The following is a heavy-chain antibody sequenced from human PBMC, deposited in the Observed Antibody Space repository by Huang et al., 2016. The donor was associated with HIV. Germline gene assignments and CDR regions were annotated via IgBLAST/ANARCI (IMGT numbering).Heavy chain of an antibody. Sequence: QVQLVQSGAEVKKPGSSVKVSCKASGGSFRNFAIGWVRQAPGQGLEWMGGIIQTLGTASDAQKFQGRVTMIADESTSTAYMELSSLRSEDTAVYYCATVDYYDTSGPQRGYFDNWGQGTLVTVSS. CDR2: IIQTLGTA. D-gene: IGHD3-22*01. CDR1: GGSFRNFA. J-gene: IGHJ4*02. CDR3: ATVDYYDTSGPQRGYFDN. V-gene: IGHV1-69*01.